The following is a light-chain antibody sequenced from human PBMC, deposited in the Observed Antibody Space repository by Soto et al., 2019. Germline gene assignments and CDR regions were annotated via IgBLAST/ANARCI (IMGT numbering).Light chain of an antibody. CDR1: QNIRGW. CDR2: GAS. V-gene: IGKV1-5*03. J-gene: IGKJ1*01. Sequence: DVQMTQSPSTLSASVGDRVAITCRAGQNIRGWLAWYQQKPGKAPNLLIYGASILESGVPSRFSGSGYGTEFTLTISSLQPDEFGTYYCQQYISTRTFGQGTRVEVK. CDR3: QQYISTRT.